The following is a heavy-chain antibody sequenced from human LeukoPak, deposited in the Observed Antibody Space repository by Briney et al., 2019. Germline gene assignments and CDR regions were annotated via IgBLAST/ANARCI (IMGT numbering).Heavy chain of an antibody. D-gene: IGHD1-1*01. J-gene: IGHJ5*02. V-gene: IGHV3-66*02. CDR1: GFTFSSYG. Sequence: GGSLRLSCAVSGFTFSSYGMHWVRQAPGKGLEWVSVIYSGGSTYYADSVKGRFTITRDNSKNTLYLQMNSLRAEDTAVYYCARDPGGRGWFDPWGQGTLVTVSS. CDR3: ARDPGGRGWFDP. CDR2: IYSGGST.